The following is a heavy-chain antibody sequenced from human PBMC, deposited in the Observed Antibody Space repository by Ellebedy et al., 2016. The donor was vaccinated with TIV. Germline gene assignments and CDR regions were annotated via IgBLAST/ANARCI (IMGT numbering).Heavy chain of an antibody. CDR2: IYYSGST. Sequence: SETLSLXXTVSGGSISSGGYYWSWIRQHPGKGLEWIGYIYYSGSTYYNPSLKSRVTISVDTSKNQFSLKLSSVSAADTAVYYCARDYGSGRGPFDYWGQGTLVTVSS. CDR3: ARDYGSGRGPFDY. CDR1: GGSISSGGYY. D-gene: IGHD3-10*01. J-gene: IGHJ4*02. V-gene: IGHV4-31*03.